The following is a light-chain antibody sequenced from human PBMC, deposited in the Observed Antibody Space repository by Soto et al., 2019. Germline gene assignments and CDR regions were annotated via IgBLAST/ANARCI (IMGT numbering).Light chain of an antibody. J-gene: IGKJ1*01. CDR2: KAS. Sequence: DIQMTQSPSTLSASVGDRVTITCRASQSISSWLAWYQQKPGKAPKLLIYKASSLESGVPSRFSGSGSGTEFTLTMSSLQPDGFATYYCQQYNSYWTFGQGTKVEIK. CDR3: QQYNSYWT. V-gene: IGKV1-5*03. CDR1: QSISSW.